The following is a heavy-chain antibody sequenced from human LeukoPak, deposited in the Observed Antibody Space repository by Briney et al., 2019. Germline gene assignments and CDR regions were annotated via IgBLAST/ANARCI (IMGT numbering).Heavy chain of an antibody. CDR3: ARGGRVVPAAIDYYYYYMDV. V-gene: IGHV1-3*01. J-gene: IGHJ6*03. CDR1: GYTFINYA. CDR2: INAGNGNK. Sequence: ASVKVSCKASGYTFINYALHWVRQAPGQRLEWMGWINAGNGNKKYSQKFQGRVTITTDESTSTAYMELSSLRSEDTAVYYCARGGRVVPAAIDYYYYYMDVWGKGTTVTVSS. D-gene: IGHD2-2*01.